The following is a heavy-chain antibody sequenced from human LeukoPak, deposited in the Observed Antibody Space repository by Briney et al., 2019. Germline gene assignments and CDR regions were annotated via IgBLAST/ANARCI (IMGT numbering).Heavy chain of an antibody. J-gene: IGHJ6*03. CDR3: ARGDGDSTPYYYYMDV. D-gene: IGHD4-17*01. CDR1: GGTFSSCA. CDR2: IIPIFGTA. V-gene: IGHV1-69*05. Sequence: SVKVSCKASGGTFSSCAISWVRQAPGQGLEWMGGIIPIFGTANYAQKFQGRVTITTDESTSTAYMELSSLRSEDTAVYYCARGDGDSTPYYYYMDVWGKGTTVTVSS.